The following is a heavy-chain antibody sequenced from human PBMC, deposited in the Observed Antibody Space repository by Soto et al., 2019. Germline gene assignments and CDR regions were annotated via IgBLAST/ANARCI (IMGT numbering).Heavy chain of an antibody. D-gene: IGHD3-16*01. Sequence: QVQLVQSGAEVKKPGASVKVSCKASGYTFTSYGISWVRQAPGQGLEWMGWISAYNGNTNYAQQLQGRVPMTTDTCTSTANMELRSLRSDDTSVYYCARGGLRDYVWGSYGYWGQGTLVTVSS. CDR1: GYTFTSYG. V-gene: IGHV1-18*01. CDR3: ARGGLRDYVWGSYGY. J-gene: IGHJ4*02. CDR2: ISAYNGNT.